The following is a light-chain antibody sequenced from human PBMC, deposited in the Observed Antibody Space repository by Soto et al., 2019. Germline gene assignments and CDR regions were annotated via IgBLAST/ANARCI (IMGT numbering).Light chain of an antibody. J-gene: IGKJ5*01. CDR3: QQRKHWPLT. CDR2: DVS. V-gene: IGKV3-15*01. Sequence: ETVLTQSPATLSVSPGERVTLSCRASETVSANLAWYQQRPGQAPRLLIYDVSTGATGIPARFSGRRSGTEFTLTISSLEPADAAVYYCQQRKHWPLTFGQGTRLEIK. CDR1: ETVSAN.